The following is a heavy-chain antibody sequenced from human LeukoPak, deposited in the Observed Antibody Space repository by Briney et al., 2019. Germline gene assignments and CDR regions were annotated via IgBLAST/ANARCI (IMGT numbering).Heavy chain of an antibody. CDR1: GFAFKSYS. CDR3: ARGSGDSFSFGY. J-gene: IGHJ4*02. V-gene: IGHV3-21*01. D-gene: IGHD2-21*02. Sequence: GGSLRLSCAASGFAFKSYSMNWVRQAPGKGLEWVSSISSSGTYIYYADSVKGRFTISRDDAKNSLYLQMNSLRAEETAVYFCARGSGDSFSFGYWGQGTLVTVSS. CDR2: ISSSGTYI.